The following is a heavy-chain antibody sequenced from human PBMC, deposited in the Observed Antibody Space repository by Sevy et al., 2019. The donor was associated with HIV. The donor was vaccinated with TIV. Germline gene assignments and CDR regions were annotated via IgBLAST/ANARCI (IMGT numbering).Heavy chain of an antibody. D-gene: IGHD6-6*01. V-gene: IGHV3-11*01. CDR3: ARRSSSSDLDY. J-gene: IGHJ4*02. CDR2: ISSSGSTI. CDR1: GFTFSDYY. Sequence: GGCLRLSCAASGFTFSDYYMSWIRQAPGKGLEWVSYISSSGSTIYYADSVKDRFTISRDNAKNSLYLQMNSLRAEDTAVYYCARRSSSSDLDYWGQGTLVTVSS.